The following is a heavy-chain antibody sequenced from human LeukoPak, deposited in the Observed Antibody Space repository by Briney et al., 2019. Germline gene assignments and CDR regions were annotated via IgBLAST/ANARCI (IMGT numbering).Heavy chain of an antibody. J-gene: IGHJ4*02. V-gene: IGHV3-7*01. CDR1: GFTSSSYW. CDR2: IKQDGSEK. D-gene: IGHD6-19*01. Sequence: SGGSLRLSCAASGFTSSSYWMSWVRQAPGKGLEWVSNIKQDGSEKYYVDSVKGRFTISRDNAKNSLYLQMHSLRAEDTAVYYCARDRGSSGWYEFDSWGQGPVVTVSS. CDR3: ARDRGSSGWYEFDS.